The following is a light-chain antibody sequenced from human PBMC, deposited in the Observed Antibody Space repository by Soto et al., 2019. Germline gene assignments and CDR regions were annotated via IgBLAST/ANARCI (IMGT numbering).Light chain of an antibody. Sequence: DIQMTQSPSTLSGSVGDRVTITCRASQTISSWLAWYQQKQGKAPKLLIYKASTLKSGVPSRFSGSGSGTEVTITISSLQPDDCETYDCQHYNSYSEAFGQGTKVDIK. V-gene: IGKV1-5*03. CDR3: QHYNSYSEA. J-gene: IGKJ1*01. CDR1: QTISSW. CDR2: KAS.